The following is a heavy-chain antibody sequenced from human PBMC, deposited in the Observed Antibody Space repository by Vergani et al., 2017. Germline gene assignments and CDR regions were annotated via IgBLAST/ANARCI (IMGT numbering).Heavy chain of an antibody. Sequence: EVQLLESGGGLVQPGGSLRLSCAASGFTFSSYAMSWVRQAPGKGLEWVSAISGSGGSTYYADSVKGRFTISRDNSKNTLYLQMNSLRAEDTAVYYCAKEHDDYVWGSSTAELLGYFQHWGKGTMVTVSA. CDR1: GFTFSSYA. V-gene: IGHV3-23*01. J-gene: IGHJ1*01. D-gene: IGHD3-16*01. CDR3: AKEHDDYVWGSSTAELLGYFQH. CDR2: ISGSGGST.